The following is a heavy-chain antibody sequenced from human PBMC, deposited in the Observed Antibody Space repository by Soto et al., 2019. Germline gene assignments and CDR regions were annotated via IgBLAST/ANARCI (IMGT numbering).Heavy chain of an antibody. Sequence: SQTLSLTYAISGDSVSRNSAAWNWIRQSPSRGLEWLARTYYRSKWYNEYAESVKSRITINPDTSKNQFSLQLNSVTPEDTAVYYCARAVAPTGAGSFDIWGQGTMVTVSS. D-gene: IGHD6-19*01. CDR3: ARAVAPTGAGSFDI. V-gene: IGHV6-1*01. CDR1: GDSVSRNSAA. CDR2: TYYRSKWYN. J-gene: IGHJ3*02.